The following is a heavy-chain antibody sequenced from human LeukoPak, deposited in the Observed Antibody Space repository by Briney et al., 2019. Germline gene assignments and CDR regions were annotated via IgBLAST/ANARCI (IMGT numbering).Heavy chain of an antibody. Sequence: SETLSLTCTVSGGSISSGGYYWSWIRQHPGKGLEWIGYIYYSGSTYYNPSLKSRVTISVDTSKNQFSLKLSSVTAADTAVYYCARAYYDFWSGPNWFDPWGQGTLVTVSS. CDR3: ARAYYDFWSGPNWFDP. V-gene: IGHV4-31*03. J-gene: IGHJ5*02. CDR1: GGSISSGGYY. CDR2: IYYSGST. D-gene: IGHD3-3*01.